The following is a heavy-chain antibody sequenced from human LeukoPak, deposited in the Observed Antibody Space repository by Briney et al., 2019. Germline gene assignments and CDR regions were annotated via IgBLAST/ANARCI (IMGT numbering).Heavy chain of an antibody. CDR3: ARHFYVGAEDAFDI. CDR1: GGSISSYY. V-gene: IGHV4-59*08. Sequence: SETLSLTCTVSGGSISSYYWSWIRQPPGKGLEWIGYIYYSGSTKYDPSLKSRVTISVDTSKNQFSLKLSSVTAADTAVYYCARHFYVGAEDAFDIWGQGTMVTVSS. D-gene: IGHD4-23*01. J-gene: IGHJ3*02. CDR2: IYYSGST.